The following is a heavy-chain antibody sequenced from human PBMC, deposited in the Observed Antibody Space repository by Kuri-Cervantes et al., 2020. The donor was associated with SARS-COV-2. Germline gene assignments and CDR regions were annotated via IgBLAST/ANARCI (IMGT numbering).Heavy chain of an antibody. D-gene: IGHD3-3*01. J-gene: IGHJ5*02. CDR3: ARGVVTIYGFLVLLPAPGWLDP. CDR2: INHGGAV. CDR1: GGSFSGYY. V-gene: IGHV4-34*01. Sequence: SETLSLTCAVYGGSFSGYYWSWIRQTPGKGLEWMGEINHGGAVNHNPSLKSRVSMSIDTSKNQISLNLTSVTAADTAVYFCARGVVTIYGFLVLLPAPGWLDPWGQGTLVTVSS.